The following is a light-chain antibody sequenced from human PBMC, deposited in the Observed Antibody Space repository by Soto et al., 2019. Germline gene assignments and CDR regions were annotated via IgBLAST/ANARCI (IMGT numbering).Light chain of an antibody. V-gene: IGKV1-33*01. Sequence: DIQMAQSPSSLSASVRDRVTITCRASQSISTYLNWYQQKPGRAPKLLIYDASNLETGVPSRFSGSGSGTDFTFTISSLQPEDIATYYCQQYDNLPLTFGGGTKVEIK. CDR1: QSISTY. CDR3: QQYDNLPLT. CDR2: DAS. J-gene: IGKJ4*01.